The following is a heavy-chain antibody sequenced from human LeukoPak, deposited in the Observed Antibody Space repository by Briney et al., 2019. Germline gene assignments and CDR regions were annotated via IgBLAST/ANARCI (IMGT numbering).Heavy chain of an antibody. CDR1: GGSISSGDYY. J-gene: IGHJ4*02. D-gene: IGHD2-15*01. Sequence: KPSQTLSLTCTVSGGSISSGDYYWSWIRQPPGKGLEWIGCIYDSGSTYYNPSLESRVTMSVDTSKNQFSLKLSSVTAADTAVYYCAVVAATLAYWGQGTLVTVSS. CDR2: IYDSGST. V-gene: IGHV4-30-4*01. CDR3: AVVAATLAY.